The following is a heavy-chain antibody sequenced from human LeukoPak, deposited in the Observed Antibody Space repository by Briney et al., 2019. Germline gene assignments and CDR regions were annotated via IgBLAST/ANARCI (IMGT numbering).Heavy chain of an antibody. V-gene: IGHV1-2*02. CDR3: ARDQAGLVDEYSQH. CDR1: GYTFTGYY. J-gene: IGHJ1*01. Sequence: GASVKVSCKASGYTFTGYYMHWVRQAPGQGLEWMGWNNPNSGGTNYAQKFQGRVTMTRDTSISTAYMELSRLRSDDTAVYYCARDQAGLVDEYSQHWGQGTLVTVSS. CDR2: NNPNSGGT. D-gene: IGHD6-19*01.